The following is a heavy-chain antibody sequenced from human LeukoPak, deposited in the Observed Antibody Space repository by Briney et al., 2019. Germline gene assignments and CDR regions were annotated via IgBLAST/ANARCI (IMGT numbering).Heavy chain of an antibody. CDR1: GFIFSNYS. D-gene: IGHD2-8*01. J-gene: IGHJ6*02. CDR2: IGRSDSTK. CDR3: AKDRYCSNGVCYGMDV. V-gene: IGHV3-48*02. Sequence: HPGGSLRLSCAASGFIFSNYSMNWVRQAPGRGLEWLSYIGRSDSTKYYADSVKGRFTISRDNSKNTLYLQMNSLRDEDTAVYYCAKDRYCSNGVCYGMDVWGQGTTVSVSS.